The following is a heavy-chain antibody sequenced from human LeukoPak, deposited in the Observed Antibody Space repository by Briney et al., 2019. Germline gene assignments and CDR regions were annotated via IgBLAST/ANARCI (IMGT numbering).Heavy chain of an antibody. D-gene: IGHD2-21*02. CDR1: GGSISSYY. CDR3: ARVGGGAYCGGDCYPDAFDI. Sequence: SETLPLTCTVSGGSISSYYWSWIRQPAGKGLEWIGRIYTSGSTNYNPSLKSRVTMSVDTSKNQFSLKLSSVTAADTAVYYCARVGGGAYCGGDCYPDAFDIWGQGTMVTVSS. CDR2: IYTSGST. V-gene: IGHV4-4*07. J-gene: IGHJ3*02.